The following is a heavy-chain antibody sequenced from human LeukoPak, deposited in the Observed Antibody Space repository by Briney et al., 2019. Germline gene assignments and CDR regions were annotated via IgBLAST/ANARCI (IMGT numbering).Heavy chain of an antibody. CDR2: ISTSGSTI. CDR3: ARGVTDRTYYDILTHTSVYYYYGMDV. J-gene: IGHJ6*02. CDR1: GFTFSSYE. Sequence: GGSLRLSCAASGFTFSSYEMNWVRQAPGKGLEWVSYISTSGSTIYYADSVKGRFTISRDNAKNSLYLQMNSLRAEDTAVYYCARGVTDRTYYDILTHTSVYYYYGMDVWGQGTTVTVSS. D-gene: IGHD3-9*01. V-gene: IGHV3-48*03.